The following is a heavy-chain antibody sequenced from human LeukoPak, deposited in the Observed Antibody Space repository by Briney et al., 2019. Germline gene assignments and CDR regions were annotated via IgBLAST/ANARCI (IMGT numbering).Heavy chain of an antibody. Sequence: GGSLRLSCAASGFTFSSYWMHWVRQAPGKGLVWVSRINSDGSSTSYADSVKGRFTISRDNAKNTLYLQMNSLRAEDTAVYCCARDLGQRLRSRRGLDYWGQGTLVTVSP. D-gene: IGHD5-12*01. CDR2: INSDGSST. CDR1: GFTFSSYW. V-gene: IGHV3-74*01. J-gene: IGHJ4*02. CDR3: ARDLGQRLRSRRGLDY.